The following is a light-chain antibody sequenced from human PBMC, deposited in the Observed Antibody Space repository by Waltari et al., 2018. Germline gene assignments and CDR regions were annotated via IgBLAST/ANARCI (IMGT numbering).Light chain of an antibody. CDR1: QSIGSG. Sequence: ITCRASQSIGSGLHWFQQKPDQSPKLLIKYASQSISGVPSRFSGSGSGTDFTLTINSLEAEDAATYYCHQSSSPWTFGQGTKVEIK. V-gene: IGKV6-21*02. J-gene: IGKJ1*01. CDR2: YAS. CDR3: HQSSSPWT.